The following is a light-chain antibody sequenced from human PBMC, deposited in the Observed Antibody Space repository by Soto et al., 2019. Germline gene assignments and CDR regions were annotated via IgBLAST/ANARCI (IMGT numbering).Light chain of an antibody. CDR2: KAS. CDR3: QQYNSFPYS. J-gene: IGKJ2*01. Sequence: DIQMTQSPSTLSASVGDRVTFTCRASQSIDTWLAWYQQKPGKAPNLLVYKASTLESGVQSRFSGSGFGTEFTLTISSLQPDDFATYYCQQYNSFPYSFGQGTRLEIK. CDR1: QSIDTW. V-gene: IGKV1-5*03.